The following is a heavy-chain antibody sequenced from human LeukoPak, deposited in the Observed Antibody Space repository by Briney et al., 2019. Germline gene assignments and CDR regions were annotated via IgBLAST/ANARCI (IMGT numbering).Heavy chain of an antibody. V-gene: IGHV3-11*01. CDR3: ARDRGQPFLETVG. CDR2: ISSSGSTK. Sequence: GGSLRLSCAASGFTFSDYYMSWVRQAPGKGLEWVSYISSSGSTKYYADSGKGRFTISRDNAKNSLYLQMNSLRAEDTAVYYCARDRGQPFLETVGWGQGTLVTVSS. CDR1: GFTFSDYY. D-gene: IGHD3-3*02. J-gene: IGHJ4*02.